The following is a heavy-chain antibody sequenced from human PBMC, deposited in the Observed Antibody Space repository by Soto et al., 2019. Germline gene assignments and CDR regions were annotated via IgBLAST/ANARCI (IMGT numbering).Heavy chain of an antibody. CDR3: ARGXYYYDSSGYLAHWYFDL. Sequence: GGSLRLSCAASGFTFSSYAMSWVRQAPGKGLEWVSSISSSSSYIYYADSVKGRFTISRDNAKNSLYLQMNSLRAEDTAVYYCARGXYYYDSSGYLAHWYFDLWGRGTLVTVSS. J-gene: IGHJ2*01. V-gene: IGHV3-21*01. D-gene: IGHD3-22*01. CDR2: ISSSSSYI. CDR1: GFTFSSYA.